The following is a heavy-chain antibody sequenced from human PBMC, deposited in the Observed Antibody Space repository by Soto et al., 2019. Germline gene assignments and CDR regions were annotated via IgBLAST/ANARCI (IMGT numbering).Heavy chain of an antibody. D-gene: IGHD6-13*01. CDR2: IDPIDSYT. Sequence: EVQVVQSGAEVKKPGESLRISCKGSGYSFSSHWITWVRQMPGKGLEWLGGIDPIDSYTNYSPSFQGHVTFSADKSINTAYLQWSSLTASDTDMYYCARRIAAAVDADDYWGQGTLVTVSS. CDR3: ARRIAAAVDADDY. CDR1: GYSFSSHW. V-gene: IGHV5-10-1*03. J-gene: IGHJ4*02.